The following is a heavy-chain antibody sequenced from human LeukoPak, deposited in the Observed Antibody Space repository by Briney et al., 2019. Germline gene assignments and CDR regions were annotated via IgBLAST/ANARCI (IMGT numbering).Heavy chain of an antibody. V-gene: IGHV3-23*01. Sequence: PGGSLRLSCAASGFTFSSYAMSWVRQAPGKGLEWVSAISGSGGSTYYADSVKGRFTISRDNSKNTLYLQMNSLRAEDTAVYYCAKDRSLGYNPPGFDYWGQGTLVTVSS. CDR2: ISGSGGST. D-gene: IGHD5-24*01. CDR3: AKDRSLGYNPPGFDY. J-gene: IGHJ4*02. CDR1: GFTFSSYA.